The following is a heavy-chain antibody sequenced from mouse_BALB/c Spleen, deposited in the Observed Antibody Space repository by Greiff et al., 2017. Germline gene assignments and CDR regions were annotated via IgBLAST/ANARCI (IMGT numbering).Heavy chain of an antibody. CDR1: GYTFTEYT. Sequence: EVKLQQSGPELVKPGASVKISCKTSGYTFTEYTMHWVKQSHGKSLEWIGGINPNNGGTSYNQKFKGKATLTVDKSSSTAYMELRSLTSEDSAVYYCARSGDYGYGRTWFAYWGQGTLVTVSA. J-gene: IGHJ3*01. CDR3: ARSGDYGYGRTWFAY. D-gene: IGHD1-2*01. V-gene: IGHV1-18*01. CDR2: INPNNGGT.